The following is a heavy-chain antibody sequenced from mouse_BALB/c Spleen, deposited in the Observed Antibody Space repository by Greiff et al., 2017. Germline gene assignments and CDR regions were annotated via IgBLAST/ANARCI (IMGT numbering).Heavy chain of an antibody. J-gene: IGHJ4*01. Sequence: EVQGVESGGDLVKPGGSLKLSCAASGFTFSSYGMSWVRQTPDKRLEWVATISSGGSYTYYPDSVKGRFTISRDNAKNTLYLQMSSLKSEDTAMYYCARQADGYYDYAMDYWGQGTSVTVSS. CDR3: ARQADGYYDYAMDY. CDR1: GFTFSSYG. V-gene: IGHV5-6*01. D-gene: IGHD2-3*01. CDR2: ISSGGSYT.